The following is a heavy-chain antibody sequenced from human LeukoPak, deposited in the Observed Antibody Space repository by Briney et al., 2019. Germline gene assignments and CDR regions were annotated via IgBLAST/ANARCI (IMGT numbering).Heavy chain of an antibody. CDR1: GFSVGSTY. CDR2: IFSRGTT. CDR3: ARDDRPRSLYSSSCGGAFDI. J-gene: IGHJ3*02. D-gene: IGHD6-6*01. V-gene: IGHV3-66*01. Sequence: GRSLTLSCPASGFSVGSTYMSWVRQAPGKGLEWVSIIFSRGTTSHADSVKGRFTVSRDNSKNTLYLKMNSLRAEDTAVYYCARDDRPRSLYSSSCGGAFDIWGQGTMVTVSS.